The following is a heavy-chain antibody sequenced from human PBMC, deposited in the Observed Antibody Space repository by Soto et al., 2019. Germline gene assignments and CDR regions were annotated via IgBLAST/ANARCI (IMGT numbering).Heavy chain of an antibody. V-gene: IGHV3-64D*06. D-gene: IGHD1-26*01. CDR1: GFTFSSYA. Sequence: PGGSLRLSCSASGFTFSSYAMHWVRQAPGKGLEYVSAISSNGGSTYYADSVKGRFTISRDNSKSTLYLQMSSLRAEDTAVYYCVIWPRSGSHFHWGQGTLVTVSS. CDR2: ISSNGGST. J-gene: IGHJ4*02. CDR3: VIWPRSGSHFH.